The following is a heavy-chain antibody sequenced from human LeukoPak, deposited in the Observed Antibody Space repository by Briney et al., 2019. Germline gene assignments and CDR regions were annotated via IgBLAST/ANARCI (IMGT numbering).Heavy chain of an antibody. V-gene: IGHV3-30*02. CDR3: AKGTTVVTPGLFDY. J-gene: IGHJ4*02. D-gene: IGHD4-23*01. CDR2: IRYDGSNK. CDR1: GFTFSSYG. Sequence: GGSLRLSCAASGFTFSSYGMHWARQAPGKGLEWVAFIRYDGSNKYYADSVKGRFTISRDNSKNTLYLQMNSLRAKDTAVYYCAKGTTVVTPGLFDYWGQGTLVTVSS.